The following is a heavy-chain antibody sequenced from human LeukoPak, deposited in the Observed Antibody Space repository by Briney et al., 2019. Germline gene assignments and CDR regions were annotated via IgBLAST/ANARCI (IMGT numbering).Heavy chain of an antibody. V-gene: IGHV3-11*01. CDR3: ARDETYDYESNGYLDF. CDR2: ISSSGDSL. J-gene: IGHJ4*02. Sequence: PGGSLRLSCAASGFTFSDYYMTWIRQAPGKGLEWVSFISSSGDSLYYADSVWGRFIISRDNAKNSLFLQMNSLRAEDTAVYYCARDETYDYESNGYLDFWGQGTVVTVSS. D-gene: IGHD3-22*01. CDR1: GFTFSDYY.